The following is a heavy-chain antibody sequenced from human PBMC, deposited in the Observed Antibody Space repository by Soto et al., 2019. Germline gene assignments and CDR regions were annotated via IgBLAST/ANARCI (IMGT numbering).Heavy chain of an antibody. CDR1: GGSFSGYY. V-gene: IGHV4-34*01. Sequence: QVQLQQWGAGLLKPSETLSLTCAVYGGSFSGYYWSWIRQPPGKGLEWIGEINHSGSTNYNPSLKSRVTISVATSKNQFSLKLSSVTAADTAVYYCATHAYYGMDVWGQGTTVTVSS. CDR3: ATHAYYGMDV. CDR2: INHSGST. J-gene: IGHJ6*02.